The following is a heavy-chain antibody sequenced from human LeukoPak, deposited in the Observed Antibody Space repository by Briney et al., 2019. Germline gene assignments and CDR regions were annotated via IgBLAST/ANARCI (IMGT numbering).Heavy chain of an antibody. CDR3: VRDLRPKVGMDV. Sequence: GGSLRLSCAASGFTVSSNYMSWVRQAPGKGLEWVSVIYSGGSTYYADSVKGRFTISRDNSKNTLYLQMNSLRAEDTAVYYCVRDLRPKVGMDVWGQGTTVTVSS. CDR1: GFTVSSNY. CDR2: IYSGGST. J-gene: IGHJ6*02. V-gene: IGHV3-66*01.